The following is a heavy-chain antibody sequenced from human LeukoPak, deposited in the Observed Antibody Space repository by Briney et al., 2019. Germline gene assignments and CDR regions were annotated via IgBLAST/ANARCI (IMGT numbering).Heavy chain of an antibody. CDR3: AKDRGDCYDY. D-gene: IGHD2-21*01. V-gene: IGHV3-30*02. Sequence: GGSLRLSCAASGFIFSSYGMHWVRQAPGKGLEWVAFIRYDGSQKFHADSVKDRFTISRDNSKNTLFLQMNSLRPEDPAVYYCAKDRGDCYDYWGQGALVTVSS. CDR1: GFIFSSYG. J-gene: IGHJ4*02. CDR2: IRYDGSQK.